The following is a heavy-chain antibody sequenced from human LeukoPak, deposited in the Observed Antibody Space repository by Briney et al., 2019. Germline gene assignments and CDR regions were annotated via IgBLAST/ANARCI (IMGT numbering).Heavy chain of an antibody. CDR2: IYHSGST. CDR3: ARDSSLHYFDY. J-gene: IGHJ4*02. Sequence: SETLSLTCAVSGYSISSGYYWGWIRQPPGKGLEWIGSIYHSGSTYYNPSLKSRVTTSVDTSKNQFSLKLSSVTAADTAVYYCARDSSLHYFDYWGQGTLVTVSS. V-gene: IGHV4-38-2*02. D-gene: IGHD6-13*01. CDR1: GYSISSGYY.